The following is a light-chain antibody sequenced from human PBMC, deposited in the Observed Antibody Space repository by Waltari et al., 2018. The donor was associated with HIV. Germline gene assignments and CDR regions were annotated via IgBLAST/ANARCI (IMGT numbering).Light chain of an antibody. CDR1: SSNIGAPYD. J-gene: IGLJ1*01. Sequence: QSVLTQPPSVSGAPGQRVTISCTGSSSNIGAPYDVHWYHQLPGTAPKLLIYANSYRPSWVPDRFSRSKSGTSASLAITGLQTEDEADYYCQSYDASLGGWVFGTGTKVTVL. CDR3: QSYDASLGGWV. CDR2: ANS. V-gene: IGLV1-40*01.